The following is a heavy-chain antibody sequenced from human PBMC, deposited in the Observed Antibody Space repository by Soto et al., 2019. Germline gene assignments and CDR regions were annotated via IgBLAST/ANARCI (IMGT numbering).Heavy chain of an antibody. V-gene: IGHV1-69*02. Sequence: SVKVSCKASGGTFSSYTISWVRQAPGQGLEWMGRIIPILGIANYAQKFQGRVTITADKSTSTAYMELSSLRSEDTAVYYCARGSPELRNAWFDPWGQGTLVTVSS. D-gene: IGHD1-7*01. CDR1: GGTFSSYT. CDR3: ARGSPELRNAWFDP. J-gene: IGHJ5*02. CDR2: IIPILGIA.